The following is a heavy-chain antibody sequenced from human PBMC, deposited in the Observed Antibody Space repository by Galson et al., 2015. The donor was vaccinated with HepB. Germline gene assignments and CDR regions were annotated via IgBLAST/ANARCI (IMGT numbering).Heavy chain of an antibody. CDR2: IDHSGST. V-gene: IGHV4-34*01. Sequence: SETLSLTCAVYGGSFSGYYWSWIRQPPGKGLEWIGEIDHSGSTNYNPSLKSRVTISVDTSKNQFSLKLSSVTAADTAVYYCARKGFWSGYLPSYYMDVWGKGTTVTVSS. CDR1: GGSFSGYY. D-gene: IGHD3-3*01. CDR3: ARKGFWSGYLPSYYMDV. J-gene: IGHJ6*03.